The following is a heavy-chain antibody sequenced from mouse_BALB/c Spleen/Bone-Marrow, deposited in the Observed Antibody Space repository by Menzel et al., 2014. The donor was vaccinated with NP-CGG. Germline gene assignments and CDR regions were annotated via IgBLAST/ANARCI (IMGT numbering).Heavy chain of an antibody. V-gene: IGHV5-12-1*01. CDR1: GSAFSRYD. CDR3: ARDHYGYYTMDY. Sequence: DVQLQESGGGLVKPGGSLKLSCAASGSAFSRYDMSWVRQTPEKRLEWVAYITNGGDNTYYPDTVKGRFTISRDNAKNTLYLQMSSLKSEDTAMYYCARDHYGYYTMDYWGQGTSVTVSS. D-gene: IGHD1-2*01. CDR2: ITNGGDNT. J-gene: IGHJ4*01.